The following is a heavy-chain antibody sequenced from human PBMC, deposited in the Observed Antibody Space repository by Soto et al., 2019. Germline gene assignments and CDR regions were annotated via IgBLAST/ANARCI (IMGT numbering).Heavy chain of an antibody. Sequence: EVQLVESGGGLVQPGGSLRLSCAASGFTLSTAWMTWVRQAPGKGLEWVANIKEDGSEKYYVDSVKGRFTISRDNAKNSLDLQMNSLKAEDTAVYYCVRLFDYWGQGTLVIVSS. CDR2: IKEDGSEK. V-gene: IGHV3-7*05. CDR1: GFTLSTAW. J-gene: IGHJ4*02. CDR3: VRLFDY.